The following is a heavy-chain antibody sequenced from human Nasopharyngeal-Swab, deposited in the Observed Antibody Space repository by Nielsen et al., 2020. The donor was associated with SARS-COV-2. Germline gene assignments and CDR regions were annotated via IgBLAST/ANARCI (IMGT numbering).Heavy chain of an antibody. CDR1: VYTFTSYG. CDR2: ISAYNGNT. CDR3: ARDRNPVPFDY. J-gene: IGHJ4*02. Sequence: ASVKVSRKASVYTFTSYGISWVRQAPGQGLEWMGWISAYNGNTNYVQKLQGRVTMTTDTSTITAYMELRSLRSDDTAVYYCARDRNPVPFDYWGQGTLVTVSS. V-gene: IGHV1-18*04.